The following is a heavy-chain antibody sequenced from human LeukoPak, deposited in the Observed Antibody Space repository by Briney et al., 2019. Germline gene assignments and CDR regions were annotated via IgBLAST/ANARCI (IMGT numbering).Heavy chain of an antibody. Sequence: GGSLRLSCVVSGMSLTNYGMTWVRQAPGKGLEWVAVISYDGSNKYYADSVKGRFTISRDNSKNTLYLQMNSLRAEDTAVYYCAKDLPGLYWGQGTLVTVSS. V-gene: IGHV3-30*18. J-gene: IGHJ4*02. CDR2: ISYDGSNK. CDR1: GMSLTNYG. CDR3: AKDLPGLY.